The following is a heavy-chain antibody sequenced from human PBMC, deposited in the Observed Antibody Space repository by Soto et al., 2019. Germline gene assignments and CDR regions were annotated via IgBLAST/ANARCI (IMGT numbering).Heavy chain of an antibody. CDR3: ARDSSITYYYGMDV. D-gene: IGHD3-16*01. CDR1: GGSVSSGSHY. J-gene: IGHJ6*02. Sequence: LSLTCTVSGGSVSSGSHYWTWIRQPPGKGLEWIGNIYYSGSTNYNPSLKSRVTISVDTSKNQFSLKLSSVTAADSAVYYCARDSSITYYYGMDVWGQGTTVTVSS. CDR2: IYYSGST. V-gene: IGHV4-61*01.